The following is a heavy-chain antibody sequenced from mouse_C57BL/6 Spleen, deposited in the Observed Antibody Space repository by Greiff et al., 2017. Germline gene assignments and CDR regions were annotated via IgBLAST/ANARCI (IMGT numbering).Heavy chain of an antibody. CDR1: GYTFTSYW. CDR2: IYPGSGST. V-gene: IGHV1-55*01. Sequence: QVQLQQPGAELVKPGASVKMSCKASGYTFTSYWITWVKQRPGQGLEWIGDIYPGSGSTNYNEKFKSKATLTLDTSSSTAYMQLSSLTSEDSAVYYCAREGNWAHFDYWGQGTTLTVSS. CDR3: AREGNWAHFDY. J-gene: IGHJ2*01. D-gene: IGHD4-1*01.